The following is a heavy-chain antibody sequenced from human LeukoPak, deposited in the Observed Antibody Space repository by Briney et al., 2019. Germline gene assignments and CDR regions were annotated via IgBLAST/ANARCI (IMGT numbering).Heavy chain of an antibody. CDR3: AKCSWDIVVVVAATLDY. Sequence: GGSLRLSCAASGFTVSSNYMSWVRQAPGKGLEWVSVIYSGGSTYYADSVKGRFTISRDNSKNTLYLQMNSLRAEDTAVYYCAKCSWDIVVVVAATLDYWGQGTLVTVSS. J-gene: IGHJ4*02. CDR1: GFTVSSNY. D-gene: IGHD2-15*01. CDR2: IYSGGST. V-gene: IGHV3-53*01.